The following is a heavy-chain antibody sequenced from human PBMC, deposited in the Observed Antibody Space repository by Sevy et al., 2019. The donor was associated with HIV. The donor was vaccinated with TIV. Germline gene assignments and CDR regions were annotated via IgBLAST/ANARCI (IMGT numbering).Heavy chain of an antibody. CDR3: ARERQLVLDY. J-gene: IGHJ4*02. CDR1: GGSTSSYY. CDR2: IYYSGST. Sequence: SETLSLTCTVSGGSTSSYYWSWIRQPPGKGQEWIGYIYYSGSTNYNPSLKSRVTISVDTSKNQFSLKLSSVTAADTAVYYCARERQLVLDYWGQGTLVTVS. V-gene: IGHV4-59*01. D-gene: IGHD6-13*01.